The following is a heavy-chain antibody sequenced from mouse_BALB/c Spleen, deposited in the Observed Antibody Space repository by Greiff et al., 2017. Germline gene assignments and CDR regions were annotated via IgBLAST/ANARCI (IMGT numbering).Heavy chain of an antibody. CDR1: GFDFSRYW. V-gene: IGHV4-1*02. CDR2: INPDSSTI. J-gene: IGHJ4*01. CDR3: ARPRYAMDY. Sequence: EVKVIESGGGLVQPGGSLKLSCAASGFDFSRYWMSWVRQAPGKGLEWIGEINPDSSTINYTPSLKDKFIISRDNAKNTLYLQMSKVRSEDTALYYCARPRYAMDYWGQGTSVTVSS.